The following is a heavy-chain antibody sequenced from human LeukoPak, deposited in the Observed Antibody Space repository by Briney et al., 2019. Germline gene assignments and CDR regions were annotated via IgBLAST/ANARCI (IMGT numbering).Heavy chain of an antibody. D-gene: IGHD4-17*01. V-gene: IGHV1-69*05. CDR1: GGTFSSYA. Sequence: SVKVSCKASGGTFSSYAISWVRQAPGQGLEWMGGIIPIFGTANYAQKFQGRVTITTDESTSTAYMELSSLRSEDTAVYYCARTMDYGTYNWFDPWGQGALVTVSS. CDR2: IIPIFGTA. J-gene: IGHJ5*02. CDR3: ARTMDYGTYNWFDP.